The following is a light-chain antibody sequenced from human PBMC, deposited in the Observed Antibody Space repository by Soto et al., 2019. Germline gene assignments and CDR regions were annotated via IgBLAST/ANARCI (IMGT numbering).Light chain of an antibody. V-gene: IGLV2-14*01. Sequence: QSALTQPASVSGSPGQSVTVSCTGTSSDIGGYIFVSWYQQHPGKAPKLMIYDMNNRPSGVSKRFSGSKSGNTASLTISGLQAEDEADYYCVSYTARSSYVFGTGTKLTVL. J-gene: IGLJ1*01. CDR2: DMN. CDR3: VSYTARSSYV. CDR1: SSDIGGYIF.